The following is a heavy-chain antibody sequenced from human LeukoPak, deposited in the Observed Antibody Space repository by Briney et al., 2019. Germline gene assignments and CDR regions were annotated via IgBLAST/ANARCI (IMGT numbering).Heavy chain of an antibody. CDR2: ISGGGDIT. J-gene: IGHJ4*02. CDR1: GLTFSSHW. Sequence: GGSLRLSCAASGLTFSSHWMHWVRQAPGKGLEWVSAISGGGDITYYAASVKGRFTISRDNSKDTLFLQMHSLRPGDTAVYYCVREDTPATANYWGQGTLVTVSS. CDR3: VREDTPATANY. V-gene: IGHV3-23*01. D-gene: IGHD2-21*02.